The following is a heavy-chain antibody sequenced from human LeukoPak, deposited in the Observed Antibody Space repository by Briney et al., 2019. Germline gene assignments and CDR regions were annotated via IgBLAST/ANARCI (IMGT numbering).Heavy chain of an antibody. V-gene: IGHV4-59*01. J-gene: IGHJ3*02. CDR2: IYYSGST. D-gene: IGHD6-19*01. Sequence: PSETLSLTCTVSGGSISSYYWSWIRQPPGKGLEWIGYIYYSGSTNYNPSLKSRVTISVDTSKNQFSLKLSSVTAADTAVYYCARDGLIAVAGTSAFDIWGQGTMVTVSS. CDR3: ARDGLIAVAGTSAFDI. CDR1: GGSISSYY.